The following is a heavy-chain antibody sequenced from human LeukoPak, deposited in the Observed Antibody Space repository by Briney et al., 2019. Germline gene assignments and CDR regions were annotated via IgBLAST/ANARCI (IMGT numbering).Heavy chain of an antibody. CDR1: GGSISSTSYH. CDR2: IHYSGST. Sequence: PSETLSLTCTVSGGSISSTSYHWGWIRQPPGKGPEWIGNIHYSGSTSYDPSLRSRATISVDTSKNEFSLKLRSVTAADTAVYYCARVTPGYCSGGNFYYFHYWGQGTLVTVSS. J-gene: IGHJ4*02. D-gene: IGHD2-15*01. V-gene: IGHV4-39*01. CDR3: ARVTPGYCSGGNFYYFHY.